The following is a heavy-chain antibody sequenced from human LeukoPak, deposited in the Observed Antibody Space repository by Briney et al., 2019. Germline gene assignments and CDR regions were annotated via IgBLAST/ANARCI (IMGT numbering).Heavy chain of an antibody. Sequence: SETLSLTCAVYGGSFSGYYWSWIRQPPGKGLEWIGEINHSGSTNYNPSLKSRVTISVDTSKNQFSLKLSSVTAADTAVYYCARGQSHYFDYWGQGTLVTASS. CDR2: INHSGST. V-gene: IGHV4-34*01. CDR3: ARGQSHYFDY. CDR1: GGSFSGYY. J-gene: IGHJ4*02.